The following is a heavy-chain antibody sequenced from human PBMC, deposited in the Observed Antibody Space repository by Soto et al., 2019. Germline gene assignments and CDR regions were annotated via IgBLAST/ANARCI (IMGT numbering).Heavy chain of an antibody. Sequence: QVQLQESGPGLVKPSETLSLTCTVSGGSISSYYWSWIRQPPGKGLEWIGYNYYSGNTNYNPSLKSRVTISVDTSKNQVSLKRSSVTPADTAVYYCARAQDSGSYSADFDYSGQGTLVTVSS. CDR2: NYYSGNT. CDR1: GGSISSYY. V-gene: IGHV4-59*01. J-gene: IGHJ4*02. D-gene: IGHD1-26*01. CDR3: ARAQDSGSYSADFDY.